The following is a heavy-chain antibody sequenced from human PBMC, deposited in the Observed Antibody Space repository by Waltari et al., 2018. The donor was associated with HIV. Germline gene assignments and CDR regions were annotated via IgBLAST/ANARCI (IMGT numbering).Heavy chain of an antibody. Sequence: QVQLQATGPGLLKPSQTLSLTCPVSGGSIRRGSFSWSWIRQSAGKTLQWIGGIYSSGSVNYNSSVESRVTISRDTSKNQFSLLLTSVTAADSAIYYCARLSGSKGFDYWGQGTLVTVSS. CDR2: IYSSGSV. V-gene: IGHV4-61*02. CDR3: ARLSGSKGFDY. CDR1: GGSIRRGSFS. D-gene: IGHD3-3*02. J-gene: IGHJ4*01.